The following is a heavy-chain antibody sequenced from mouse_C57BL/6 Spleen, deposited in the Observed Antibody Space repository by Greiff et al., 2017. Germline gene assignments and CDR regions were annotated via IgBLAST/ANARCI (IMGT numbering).Heavy chain of an antibody. D-gene: IGHD2-10*02. Sequence: QVQLQQSGPELVKPGASVKISCKASGYAFSSSWMNWVKQRPGKGLEWIGRIYPGDGDTNYNGKFKGKATLTVDKSSSTAYMQLSSLTSEDSAVYYCAMYGNGAWFAYWGQGTLVTVSA. CDR1: GYAFSSSW. CDR2: IYPGDGDT. J-gene: IGHJ3*01. V-gene: IGHV1-82*01. CDR3: AMYGNGAWFAY.